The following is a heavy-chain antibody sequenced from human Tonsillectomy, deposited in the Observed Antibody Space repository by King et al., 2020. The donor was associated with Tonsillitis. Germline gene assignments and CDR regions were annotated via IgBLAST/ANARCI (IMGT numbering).Heavy chain of an antibody. Sequence: VQLVESGGGLVKPGGSLRLSCAASGFTFSSYTMNWVRQAPGKGLEWVSSISSSSSYTYYADSVKGRFTISRDNAKNSLYLQMNSLRAEDTAVYYCAGDRGSGWYGAFYYYGMDVWGQGTTVTVSS. J-gene: IGHJ6*02. CDR1: GFTFSSYT. CDR2: ISSSSSYT. CDR3: AGDRGSGWYGAFYYYGMDV. V-gene: IGHV3-21*01. D-gene: IGHD6-19*01.